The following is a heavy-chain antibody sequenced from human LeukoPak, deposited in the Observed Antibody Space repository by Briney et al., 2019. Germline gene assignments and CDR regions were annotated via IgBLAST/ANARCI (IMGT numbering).Heavy chain of an antibody. J-gene: IGHJ6*03. V-gene: IGHV3-21*01. D-gene: IGHD2-2*01. CDR1: GFTLSSYS. CDR3: ARDPVVPAATTDFYYYMDV. CDR2: ISSSSSYI. Sequence: GGSLRLSCAASGFTLSSYSMNWVRQAPGKGLEWVSSISSSSSYIYYADSVKGRFTISRDNAKNSLYLQMNSLRAEDTAVYYCARDPVVPAATTDFYYYMDVWGKGTTVTVSS.